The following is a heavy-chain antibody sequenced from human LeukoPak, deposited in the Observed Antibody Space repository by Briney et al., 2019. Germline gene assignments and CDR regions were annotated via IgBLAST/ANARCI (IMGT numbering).Heavy chain of an antibody. J-gene: IGHJ6*02. CDR3: ARDVRWGSYYYYGMDV. D-gene: IGHD2-21*01. V-gene: IGHV3-30*02. CDR2: IRYDGSNK. CDR1: GFTFSSYG. Sequence: PGGSLRLSCAASGFTFSSYGMHWVRQAPGKGLEWVAFIRYDGSNKYYADSVKGRFTISRDNSKNTLYLQMNSLRAEDTAVYYCARDVRWGSYYYYGMDVWGQGTTVTVSS.